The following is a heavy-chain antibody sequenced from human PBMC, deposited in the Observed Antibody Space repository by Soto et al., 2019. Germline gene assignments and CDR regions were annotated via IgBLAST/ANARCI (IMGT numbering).Heavy chain of an antibody. Sequence: SETLSLTCTVSGGSITSSSYYWGWIRKPPGKGLEWIGGIYYSGRSYYNPSLKSRVTMSVDTSKNQFSLTLNAVTAADAAVYYCARQRTTVVTQAYFDHWGQGTLVTVSS. J-gene: IGHJ4*02. V-gene: IGHV4-39*01. CDR1: GGSITSSSYY. CDR3: ARQRTTVVTQAYFDH. D-gene: IGHD4-17*01. CDR2: IYYSGRS.